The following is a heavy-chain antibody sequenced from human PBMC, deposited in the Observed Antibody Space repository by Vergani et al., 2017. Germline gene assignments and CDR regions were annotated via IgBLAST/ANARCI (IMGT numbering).Heavy chain of an antibody. J-gene: IGHJ4*02. CDR1: GSTFSSYA. Sequence: EVQLVESGGGLVQPGGSLRLSCAASGSTFSSYAMNWVRQAPGKGLEWVSYISRSSSTIYYADSVKGRFTISRDNAKNSLYLQMNSLRAEDMAVYYCARDGTDYGSGSYYPSWYFDYWGQGTLVTVSS. V-gene: IGHV3-48*01. CDR3: ARDGTDYGSGSYYPSWYFDY. D-gene: IGHD3-10*01. CDR2: ISRSSSTI.